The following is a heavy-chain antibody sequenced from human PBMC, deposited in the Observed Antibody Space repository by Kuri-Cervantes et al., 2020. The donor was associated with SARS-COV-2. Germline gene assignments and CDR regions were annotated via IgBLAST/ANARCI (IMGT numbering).Heavy chain of an antibody. CDR3: ASLWDSSGYPGVY. CDR1: GFTFSNYA. V-gene: IGHV3-23*01. Sequence: GGSLRLSCAASGFTFSNYAMNWVRQGPGKGLEWVSAISGSGGSTYDADSVKGRVTISRDNSKNTLYLQMNSLRAEDTAVYYCASLWDSSGYPGVYWGQGTLVTVSS. D-gene: IGHD3-22*01. J-gene: IGHJ4*02. CDR2: ISGSGGST.